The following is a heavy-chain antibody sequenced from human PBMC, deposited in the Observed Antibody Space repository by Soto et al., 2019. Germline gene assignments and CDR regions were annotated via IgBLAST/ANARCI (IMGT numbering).Heavy chain of an antibody. D-gene: IGHD2-21*01. CDR1: GSSFPSCG. Sequence: GASVNVSWKASGSSFPSCGISWLREATGQGLEWTGLISAYNFNTNSAQKLQCRVTMTTDTSKSTAYMEMRSLRAAATAVYYCARVQAAYDAFDIWGQGTMVTVSS. CDR2: ISAYNFNT. J-gene: IGHJ3*02. CDR3: ARVQAAYDAFDI. V-gene: IGHV1-18*04.